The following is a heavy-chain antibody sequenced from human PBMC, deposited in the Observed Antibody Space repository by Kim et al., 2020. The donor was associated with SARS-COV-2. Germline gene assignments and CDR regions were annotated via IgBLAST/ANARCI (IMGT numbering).Heavy chain of an antibody. Sequence: SETLSLTCTVSGGPISSSSYYWGWIRQPPGKGLEWIGSIYYSGSTYYNPSLKSRVTISVDTSKNQFSLKLSSVTAADTAVYYCATTVVVAANFDYWGQGT. J-gene: IGHJ4*02. D-gene: IGHD2-15*01. V-gene: IGHV4-39*01. CDR2: IYYSGST. CDR3: ATTVVVAANFDY. CDR1: GGPISSSSYY.